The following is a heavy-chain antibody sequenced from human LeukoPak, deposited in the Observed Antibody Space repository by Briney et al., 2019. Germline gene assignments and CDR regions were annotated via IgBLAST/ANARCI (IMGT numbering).Heavy chain of an antibody. CDR1: GGSISSYH. V-gene: IGHV4-4*07. J-gene: IGHJ4*02. Sequence: SETLSLTCTVSGGSISSYHWSWIRQPAGKGLEWIGRIYTSGSTNYNPSLKSRVTMSVDTSKNQFSLKLSSVTAADTAVYYCARGQYSYGAPFDYWGQGTLVTVSS. D-gene: IGHD5-18*01. CDR2: IYTSGST. CDR3: ARGQYSYGAPFDY.